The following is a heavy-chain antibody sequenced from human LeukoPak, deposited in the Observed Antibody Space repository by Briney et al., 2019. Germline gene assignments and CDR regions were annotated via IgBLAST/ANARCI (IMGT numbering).Heavy chain of an antibody. Sequence: GGSLRLSCAASGFTFSTYGMHWVRQAPGKGLEWVAFIRYDGNNKYYADFVKGRSTISRDNSKNTLYLHMNSLRTEDTAVYYCAKIEGKYQLANVPDHWGQGTLVTVSS. CDR2: IRYDGNNK. J-gene: IGHJ4*02. V-gene: IGHV3-30*02. CDR1: GFTFSTYG. CDR3: AKIEGKYQLANVPDH. D-gene: IGHD2-2*01.